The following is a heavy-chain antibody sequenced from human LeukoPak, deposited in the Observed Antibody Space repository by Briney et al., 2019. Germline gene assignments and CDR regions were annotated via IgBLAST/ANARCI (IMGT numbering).Heavy chain of an antibody. CDR1: GFTLRSYG. D-gene: IGHD6-13*01. Sequence: GRSLRLSCAASGFTLRSYGMHWVRQAPGKGLEWVAVIWYDGSNKYYADSVKGRFTISRDNSKNTLYLQMNSLRAEDTAVYYCARAGPYSSSWFPLDYWGQGTLVTVSS. CDR2: IWYDGSNK. J-gene: IGHJ4*02. CDR3: ARAGPYSSSWFPLDY. V-gene: IGHV3-33*01.